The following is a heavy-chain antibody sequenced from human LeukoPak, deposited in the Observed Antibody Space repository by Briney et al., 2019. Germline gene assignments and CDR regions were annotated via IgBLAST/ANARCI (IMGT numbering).Heavy chain of an antibody. CDR2: ISSGGNT. Sequence: GGSLRLSCAASGFTVSSNYMSWVRQAPGKGLEWVSVISSGGNTYYADSVKGRFTISRDNSKNTVYLQMNGLRAEDTAVYYCAREVRGYYFDYWGQGTLVTASS. CDR3: AREVRGYYFDY. J-gene: IGHJ4*02. D-gene: IGHD5-12*01. V-gene: IGHV3-53*01. CDR1: GFTVSSNY.